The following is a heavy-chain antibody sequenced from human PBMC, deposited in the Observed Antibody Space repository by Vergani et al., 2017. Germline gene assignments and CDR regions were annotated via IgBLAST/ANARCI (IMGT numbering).Heavy chain of an antibody. J-gene: IGHJ4*02. D-gene: IGHD5-18*01. V-gene: IGHV4-34*01. CDR3: ARDTAMVKGLDY. CDR1: GGSFSGYN. CDR2: INHSGST. Sequence: QVQLQQWGAGLLKPSETLSLTCAVYGGSFSGYNWSWIRQPPGKGLEWIGEINHSGSTNYNPSLKSRVTISVDTSKNQFSLKLSSVTAADTAVYYCARDTAMVKGLDYWGQGTLVTVSS.